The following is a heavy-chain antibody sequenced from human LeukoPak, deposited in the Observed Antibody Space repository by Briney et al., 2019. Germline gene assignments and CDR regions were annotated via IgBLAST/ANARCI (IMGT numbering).Heavy chain of an antibody. CDR3: AKHIYGVVSIQQ. Sequence: GGSLRLSCAASGFTFRDAWMTWVRQAPGKGLEWVGRIRSKTDGGTADYAVSVQGRFTISRDDSKNTLYLQMSSLKTEDTAVYYCAKHIYGVVSIQQWGQGTLVTVSP. CDR2: IRSKTDGGTA. D-gene: IGHD3-3*01. J-gene: IGHJ1*01. V-gene: IGHV3-15*01. CDR1: GFTFRDAW.